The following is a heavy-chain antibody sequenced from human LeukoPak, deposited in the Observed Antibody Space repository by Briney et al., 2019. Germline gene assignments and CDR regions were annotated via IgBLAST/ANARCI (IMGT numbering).Heavy chain of an antibody. CDR2: IFYSGST. CDR1: GGSISSSSYF. CDR3: ARQMNTVTADY. D-gene: IGHD4-17*01. V-gene: IGHV4-39*01. J-gene: IGHJ4*02. Sequence: SETLSLTCTVSGGSISSSSYFWDWIRQPPGKGLEWIGSIFYSGSTYYNPSLNSRVTISIDTSKNQFSLRLSSVTAADTAVYYCARQMNTVTADYWGQGTLVTVSS.